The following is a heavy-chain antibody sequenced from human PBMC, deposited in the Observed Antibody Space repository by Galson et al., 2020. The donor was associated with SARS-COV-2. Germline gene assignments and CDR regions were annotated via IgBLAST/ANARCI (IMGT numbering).Heavy chain of an antibody. CDR3: AGDYYDPDSRYGADAFDI. J-gene: IGHJ3*02. D-gene: IGHD3-22*01. V-gene: IGHV4-59*01. CDR1: GGSISGYY. Sequence: ETSETLSLTCTVSGGSISGYYWSWIRQPPGKGLEWIGYIWDSGSTNYNPSLKSRVNISVDTSKIQFSLKLSSVTAADTAVNYCAGDYYDPDSRYGADAFDIGGQGTMVTV. CDR2: IWDSGST.